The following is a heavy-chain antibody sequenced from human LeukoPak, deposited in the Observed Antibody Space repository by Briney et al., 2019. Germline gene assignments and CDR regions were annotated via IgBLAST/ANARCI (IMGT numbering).Heavy chain of an antibody. CDR3: ARLGRWLQFLATRNSDPMEYYFDY. D-gene: IGHD5-24*01. CDR1: GGSFSGYY. Sequence: TSETLSLTCAVYGGSFSGYYWSWIRQPPGKGLEWIGEINHSGSTNYNPSLKSRVTISVDTSKNQFSLKLSSVTAADTAVYYCARLGRWLQFLATRNSDPMEYYFDYWGQGTLVTVSS. V-gene: IGHV4-34*01. J-gene: IGHJ4*02. CDR2: INHSGST.